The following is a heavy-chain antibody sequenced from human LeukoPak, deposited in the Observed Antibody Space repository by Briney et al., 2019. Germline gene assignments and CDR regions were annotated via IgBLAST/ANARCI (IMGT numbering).Heavy chain of an antibody. CDR1: GFNFNGYS. Sequence: PGGSLRLSCAASGFNFNGYSMYWVRQAPGKGLEWVSYISSTSSPLYYADSVKGRFTISGDNAKKSVYLQMNSLRAEDTAIYYCACGYSGNDFYHFDHWGQGTLVTVSS. D-gene: IGHD5-12*01. J-gene: IGHJ4*02. CDR3: ACGYSGNDFYHFDH. V-gene: IGHV3-48*01. CDR2: ISSTSSPL.